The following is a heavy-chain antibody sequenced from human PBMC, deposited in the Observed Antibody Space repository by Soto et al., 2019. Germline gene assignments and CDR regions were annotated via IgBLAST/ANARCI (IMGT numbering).Heavy chain of an antibody. CDR3: AKGAEMPTIPFDY. CDR1: GFTFNTFA. D-gene: IGHD5-12*01. CDR2: INKSGGSR. Sequence: EVLLLESGGGLVQPGGSLRLSCAASGFTFNTFAMTWVRQAPGRGLEWVSRINKSGGSRHYADSVKGRFTVSRDNSNNTLYLQMNSLRAEDTAIYFCAKGAEMPTIPFDYWGQGAQVTVSS. V-gene: IGHV3-23*01. J-gene: IGHJ4*02.